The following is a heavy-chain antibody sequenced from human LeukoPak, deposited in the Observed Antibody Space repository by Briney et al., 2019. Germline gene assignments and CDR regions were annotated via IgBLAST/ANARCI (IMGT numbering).Heavy chain of an antibody. CDR2: IIPIFGTA. J-gene: IGHJ5*02. Sequence: SSVKVSCKASGGTFSSYAISWVRQAPGQGLEWMGRIIPIFGTANYAQKFQGRVTITTDESTSTAYMELSSLRPEDTAVYYCAPETASNRYWFDPWGQGTLVTVSS. CDR1: GGTFSSYA. CDR3: APETASNRYWFDP. D-gene: IGHD1-14*01. V-gene: IGHV1-69*05.